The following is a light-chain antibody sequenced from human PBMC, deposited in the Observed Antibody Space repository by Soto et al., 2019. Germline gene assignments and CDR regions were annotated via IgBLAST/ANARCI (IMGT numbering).Light chain of an antibody. CDR1: QSIGNY. CDR3: LQSYNNPT. J-gene: IGKJ2*01. V-gene: IGKV1-39*01. CDR2: TAS. Sequence: DIQMTQSPSSLSASVGDRVTITCRASQSIGNYLNWYQHKPGKAPKLLIYTASSLQFGVPSRFSGSGSGTDFTLTISSLQPEDFATYYCLQSYNNPTFGQGTKLEFK.